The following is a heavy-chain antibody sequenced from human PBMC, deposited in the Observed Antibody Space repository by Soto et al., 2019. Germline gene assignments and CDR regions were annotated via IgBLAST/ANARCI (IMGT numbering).Heavy chain of an antibody. CDR3: AKGSSSGQYANYSYGMDV. D-gene: IGHD3-10*01. CDR1: GFTFSSYA. V-gene: IGHV3-23*01. J-gene: IGHJ6*02. Sequence: EVQLLESGGGLVQPGGSLRLSCAASGFTFSSYAMSWVRQAPGKGLEWVSAISGSGGSTYYADSVKGRFTISRDNSKNTLYLQMNSLRAEDTAVYYCAKGSSSGQYANYSYGMDVGGQGTTVTVSS. CDR2: ISGSGGST.